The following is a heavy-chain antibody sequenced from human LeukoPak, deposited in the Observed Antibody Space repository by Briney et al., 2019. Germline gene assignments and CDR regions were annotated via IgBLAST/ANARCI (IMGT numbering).Heavy chain of an antibody. V-gene: IGHV3-21*01. CDR3: AGTTYSSSWIFDY. D-gene: IGHD6-13*01. Sequence: GGSLRLSCAASGFTFSSYSMNWVRQAPGKGLEWVSSISSSSSYIYHADSVKGRFTISRDNAKNSLYLQMNSLRAEDTAVYYCAGTTYSSSWIFDYWGQGTLVTVSS. J-gene: IGHJ4*02. CDR2: ISSSSSYI. CDR1: GFTFSSYS.